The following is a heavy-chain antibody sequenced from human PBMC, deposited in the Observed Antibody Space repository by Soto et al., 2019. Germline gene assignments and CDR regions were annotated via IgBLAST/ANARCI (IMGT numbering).Heavy chain of an antibody. CDR3: ATSLSGYYYNY. Sequence: EVQLVESGGGLVQPGGSLRLSCAASGFSFSTYEMMWVRQAPGKGLEWVSYIGTSGGPTYYADSVKGRFTISRDNSKNSLYQEVNSLGAEDTALYYCATSLSGYYYNYWGQGTLVTVSS. CDR1: GFSFSTYE. J-gene: IGHJ4*02. V-gene: IGHV3-48*03. D-gene: IGHD3-22*01. CDR2: IGTSGGPT.